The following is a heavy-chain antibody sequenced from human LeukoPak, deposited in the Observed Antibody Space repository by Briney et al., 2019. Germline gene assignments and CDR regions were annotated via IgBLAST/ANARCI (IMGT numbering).Heavy chain of an antibody. D-gene: IGHD2-2*01. V-gene: IGHV1-8*01. CDR2: MNPNSGNT. CDR1: GYTFTSYD. Sequence: ASVKVSCKASGYTFTSYDINWVRQATGQGREWRGWMNPNSGNTGYAQKFQGRVTMTRNTSISTAYMELSSLRSEDTAVYYCARGGSSTGYYYYYYGMDVWGQGTTVTVSS. CDR3: ARGGSSTGYYYYYYGMDV. J-gene: IGHJ6*02.